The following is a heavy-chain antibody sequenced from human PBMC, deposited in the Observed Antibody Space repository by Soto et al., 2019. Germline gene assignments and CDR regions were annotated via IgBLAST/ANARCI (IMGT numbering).Heavy chain of an antibody. J-gene: IGHJ4*02. CDR2: IIPILGIA. CDR3: ASPTTQDSQNYFDY. D-gene: IGHD1-7*01. CDR1: GGTFSSYT. Sequence: QVQLVQSGAEVKKPGSSVKVSCKASGGTFSSYTISWVRQAPGQGLEWMGRIIPILGIANYAQKFPGRVTITADKSTSTAYIELSSLRSEDTAVYYCASPTTQDSQNYFDYWGQGTLVTVSS. V-gene: IGHV1-69*02.